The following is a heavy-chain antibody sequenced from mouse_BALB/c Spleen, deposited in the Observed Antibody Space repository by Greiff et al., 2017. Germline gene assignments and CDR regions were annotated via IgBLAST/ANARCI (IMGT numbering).Heavy chain of an antibody. Sequence: VKLVESGPGLVQPSQSLSITCTVSGFSLTSYGVHWVRQSPGKGLEWLGVIWSGGSTDYNAAFISRLSISKDNSKSQFFFKMNSLQANDTAIYYCARNGYYGYDGTWFAYWGQGTLVTVSA. CDR2: IWSGGST. CDR1: GFSLTSYG. J-gene: IGHJ3*01. CDR3: ARNGYYGYDGTWFAY. D-gene: IGHD2-2*01. V-gene: IGHV2-2*02.